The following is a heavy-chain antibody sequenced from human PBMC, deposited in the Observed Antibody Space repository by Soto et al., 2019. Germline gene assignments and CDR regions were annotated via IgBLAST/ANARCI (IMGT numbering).Heavy chain of an antibody. CDR2: IIPILGIA. CDR1: GGTFSSYT. J-gene: IGHJ6*03. V-gene: IGHV1-69*02. CDR3: ARTAGDNYCYMDV. D-gene: IGHD4-17*01. Sequence: QVQLVQSGAEVKKPGSSVKVSCKASGGTFSSYTISWVRQAPGQGLEWMGRIIPILGIANYAQKFQGRVTITADKYTSTAYMELSSLRSEDTAVYYCARTAGDNYCYMDVWGKGTTVTVSS.